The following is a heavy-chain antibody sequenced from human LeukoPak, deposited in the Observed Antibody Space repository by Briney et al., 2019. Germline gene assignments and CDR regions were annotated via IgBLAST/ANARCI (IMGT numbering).Heavy chain of an antibody. J-gene: IGHJ4*02. D-gene: IGHD2-21*02. CDR1: GFTFSCYA. CDR3: AKRYCGGDCYPGVDY. Sequence: GGSLRLSCAASGFTFSCYAMSWVRQAPGKGLEWVSAISGSGGSTYYADSVKGRFTISRDNSKNTLYLQMNSLRAEDTAVYYCAKRYCGGDCYPGVDYWGQGTLVTVSS. CDR2: ISGSGGST. V-gene: IGHV3-23*01.